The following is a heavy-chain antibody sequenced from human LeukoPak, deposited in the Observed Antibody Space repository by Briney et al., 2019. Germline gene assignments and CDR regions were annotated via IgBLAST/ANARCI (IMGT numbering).Heavy chain of an antibody. D-gene: IGHD6-13*01. J-gene: IGHJ4*02. CDR1: GYTFTSYD. CDR3: ARDRGSWYVDY. V-gene: IGHV1-8*03. Sequence: ASVKVSCKASGYTFTSYDINWVRQATGQGLEWMGWMNPNSGNTGYAQKFQGRVTITADESTSTAYMELSSLRSEDTAVYYCARDRGSWYVDYWGQGTLVTVSS. CDR2: MNPNSGNT.